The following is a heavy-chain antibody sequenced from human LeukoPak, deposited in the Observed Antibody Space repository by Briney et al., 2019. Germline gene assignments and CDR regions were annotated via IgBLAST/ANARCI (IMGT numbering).Heavy chain of an antibody. CDR2: ISWNSGSI. D-gene: IGHD5-18*01. Sequence: GGSLRLSCAASGFTFDDYAMHWVRQAPGKGLEWVSGISWNSGSIGYADSVKGRFTISRDNAKNSLYLQMNSLRAEDTAVYYCARDLSSAVLDTAMVTWGQGTLVTVSS. CDR3: ARDLSSAVLDTAMVT. J-gene: IGHJ5*02. V-gene: IGHV3-9*01. CDR1: GFTFDDYA.